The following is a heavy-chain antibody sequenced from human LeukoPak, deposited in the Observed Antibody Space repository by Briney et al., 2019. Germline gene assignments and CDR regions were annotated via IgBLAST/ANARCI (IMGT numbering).Heavy chain of an antibody. CDR3: AKRVMTTVTSNWFDP. D-gene: IGHD4-11*01. Sequence: GASVKVSCKASGGTFSSYAISWVRQAPGQGLEWMGGIIPIFGTANYAQKFQGRVTITADKSASTAYMELSSLRSEDTAVYYCAKRVMTTVTSNWFDPWAREPWSPSPQ. V-gene: IGHV1-69*06. CDR1: GGTFSSYA. J-gene: IGHJ5*02. CDR2: IIPIFGTA.